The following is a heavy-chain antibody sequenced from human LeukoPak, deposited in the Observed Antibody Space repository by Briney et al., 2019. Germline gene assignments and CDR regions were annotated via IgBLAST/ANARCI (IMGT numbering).Heavy chain of an antibody. CDR1: GGTFSSYA. CDR2: IIPIFGTA. CDR3: ASHSKQGVLRY. V-gene: IGHV1-69*05. Sequence: ASVKVSCKASGGTFSSYAISWVRQAPGQGLERMGGIIPIFGTANYAQKFQGRVTITTDESTSTAYMELSSLRSEDTAVYYCASHSKQGVLRYWGQGTLVTVSS. D-gene: IGHD2-21*01. J-gene: IGHJ4*02.